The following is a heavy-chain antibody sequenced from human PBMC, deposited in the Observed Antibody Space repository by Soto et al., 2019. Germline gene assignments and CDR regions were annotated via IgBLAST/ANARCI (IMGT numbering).Heavy chain of an antibody. CDR1: GFTFSNAW. CDR2: IKSKTDGGTT. D-gene: IGHD6-19*01. V-gene: IGHV3-15*07. CDR3: SAYQWLVHSYMDV. Sequence: EVQLVESGGGLVKPGGSLRLSCAASGFTFSNAWMNWVRQAPGKGLEWVGRIKSKTDGGTTDYAAPVKGRFTISRDDSKNTLYLQMNSLKTEDTAVYYCSAYQWLVHSYMDVWGKGTTVTVSS. J-gene: IGHJ6*03.